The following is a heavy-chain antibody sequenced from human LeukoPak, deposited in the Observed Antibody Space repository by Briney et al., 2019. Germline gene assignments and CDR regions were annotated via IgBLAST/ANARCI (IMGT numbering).Heavy chain of an antibody. D-gene: IGHD3-9*01. CDR1: GFTFSDYN. CDR2: ITNGGSTI. V-gene: IGHV3-11*01. J-gene: IGHJ6*02. CDR3: ATLIGLTGGGVDV. Sequence: GGSLRLSCAASGFTFSDYNMNWLRQAPGKGLEWVSYITNGGSTIHHADSVKGRFTISRDNAKKTLYLLMNSLRAEDTAVYYCATLIGLTGGGVDVWGQGTTVTVSS.